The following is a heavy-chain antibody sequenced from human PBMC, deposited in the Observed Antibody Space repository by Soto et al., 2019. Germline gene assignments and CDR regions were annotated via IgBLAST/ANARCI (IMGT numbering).Heavy chain of an antibody. CDR1: GGTFSSYT. CDR2: IIPILGIA. V-gene: IGHV1-69*02. Sequence: QVQLVQSGAEVKKPGSSVKVSCKASGGTFSSYTISWVLQAPGQGLEWMGRIIPILGIANYAQKFHGRVTITADKSRSTAYMELSSLRSEDTAVYYCARGVSGYDPYYYYGMDVWGQGTTVTVSS. J-gene: IGHJ6*02. CDR3: ARGVSGYDPYYYYGMDV. D-gene: IGHD5-12*01.